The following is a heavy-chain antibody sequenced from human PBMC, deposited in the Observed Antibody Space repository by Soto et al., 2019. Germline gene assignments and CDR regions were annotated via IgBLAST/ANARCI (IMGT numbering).Heavy chain of an antibody. Sequence: QVQLEQSGPGMVKPSQNLSLTWKISGCSISSLNYYWSWIRQSPGECLEWIGYIFDSGTAHSNPSLQGRVRISGDTSQSQFSLTIQSVSVADPAVYYCAREVSGTGAFDHWGQGILVTVSS. J-gene: IGHJ5*02. CDR3: AREVSGTGAFDH. CDR2: IFDSGTA. V-gene: IGHV4-30-4*01. CDR1: GCSISSLNYY. D-gene: IGHD2-8*02.